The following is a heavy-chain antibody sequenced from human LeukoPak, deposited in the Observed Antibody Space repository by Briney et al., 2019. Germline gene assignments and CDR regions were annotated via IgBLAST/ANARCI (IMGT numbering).Heavy chain of an antibody. CDR3: ARLSAPMDWFDP. V-gene: IGHV1-69*13. J-gene: IGHJ5*02. CDR2: IIPIFGTA. D-gene: IGHD5-24*01. Sequence: SVKVSCKASGGTFSSYAISWVRQAPGQGLEWMGGIIPIFGTANYAQKFQGRVTITADESTSTAYMELSSLRSEDTAVYYCARLSAPMDWFDPWGQGTLVTVSS. CDR1: GGTFSSYA.